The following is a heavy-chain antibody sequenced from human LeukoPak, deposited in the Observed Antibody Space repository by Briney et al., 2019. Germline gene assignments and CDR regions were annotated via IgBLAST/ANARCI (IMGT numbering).Heavy chain of an antibody. D-gene: IGHD4-11*01. Sequence: GGSLRLSCAASGFTFSNYWMTWVRQAPGKGLEWVANIKQDGSEKYYVDSVKGRFTISRDNAKNSLYLQMNSLRAEDTAVYYCARDYSPDAFDIWGQGTMVTVSS. V-gene: IGHV3-7*01. CDR2: IKQDGSEK. CDR1: GFTFSNYW. J-gene: IGHJ3*02. CDR3: ARDYSPDAFDI.